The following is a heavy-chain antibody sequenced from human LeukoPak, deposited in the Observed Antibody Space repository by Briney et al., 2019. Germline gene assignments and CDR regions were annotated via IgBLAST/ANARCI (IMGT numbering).Heavy chain of an antibody. J-gene: IGHJ4*02. Sequence: ASVKISCKASGYTFTSYYMHWVRQAPGQGLEWMGIINPSGGSTNSAQKFQGRVTMTRDTSTSTVYMELSSLRSEDTAVYYCARDTGISGYIGYWGQGTLVTVSS. D-gene: IGHD6-13*01. V-gene: IGHV1-46*01. CDR1: GYTFTSYY. CDR3: ARDTGISGYIGY. CDR2: INPSGGST.